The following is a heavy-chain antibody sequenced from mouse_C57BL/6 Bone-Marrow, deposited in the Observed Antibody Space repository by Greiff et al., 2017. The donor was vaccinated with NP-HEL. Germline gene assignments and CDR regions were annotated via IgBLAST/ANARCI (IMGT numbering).Heavy chain of an antibody. J-gene: IGHJ2*01. CDR3: ARPRYYGSSYDFDY. D-gene: IGHD1-1*01. CDR1: GFTFSDYG. CDR2: ISSGSSTI. Sequence: EVHLVESGGGLVKPGGSLKLSCAASGFTFSDYGMHWVRQAPEKGLEWVAFISSGSSTIYYADTVKGRFTISRDNAKNTLFLQMTSLRSEDTAMYYCARPRYYGSSYDFDYWGQGTTLTVSS. V-gene: IGHV5-17*01.